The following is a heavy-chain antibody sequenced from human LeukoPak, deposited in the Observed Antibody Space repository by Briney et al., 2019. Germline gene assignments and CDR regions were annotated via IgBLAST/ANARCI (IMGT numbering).Heavy chain of an antibody. V-gene: IGHV4-34*01. CDR2: INHSGST. Sequence: SETLSLTCAVYGGPFNGYYWSWIREPPGKGLEWIGEINHSGSTNYNPSLQSRVTMSVDTSKNQFSLHFTSVTAADTAVYSCARHDYVYSGPDYWGQGILVTVSS. J-gene: IGHJ4*02. D-gene: IGHD5-12*01. CDR3: ARHDYVYSGPDY. CDR1: GGPFNGYY.